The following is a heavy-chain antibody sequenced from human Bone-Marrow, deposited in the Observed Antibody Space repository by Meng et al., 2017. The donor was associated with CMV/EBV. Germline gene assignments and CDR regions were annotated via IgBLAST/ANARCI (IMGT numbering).Heavy chain of an antibody. J-gene: IGHJ6*02. V-gene: IGHV4-30-4*08. CDR3: ARGAYYYYGMDV. CDR2: IYYSGST. CDR1: GGSISSGEYY. Sequence: SETLSLTCSASGGSISSGEYYWSWIRRPPGKGLEWIGYIYYSGSTYYNPSLKSRVTISVDTSKNQFSLKLSSVTAADTAVYYCARGAYYYYGMDVWGQGTTVTVSS.